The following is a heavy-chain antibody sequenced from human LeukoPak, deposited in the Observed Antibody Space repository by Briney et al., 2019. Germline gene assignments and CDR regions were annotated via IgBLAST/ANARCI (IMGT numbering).Heavy chain of an antibody. V-gene: IGHV3-30*19. CDR1: GFTFSSYG. CDR3: ATSVPPDNDAQDDY. CDR2: ISYDGSNK. D-gene: IGHD1-1*01. Sequence: SGGSLRLSCAASGFTFSSYGMHWVRQAPGKGLEWVAVISYDGSNKYYADSVKGRFTISRDNSKNTLYLQMNSLRAEDTAVYYCATSVPPDNDAQDDYWGQGTLVTVSS. J-gene: IGHJ4*02.